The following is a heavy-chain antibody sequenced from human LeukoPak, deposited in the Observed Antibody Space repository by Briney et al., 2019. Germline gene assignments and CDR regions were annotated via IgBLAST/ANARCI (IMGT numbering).Heavy chain of an antibody. V-gene: IGHV3-21*01. CDR1: GFTFSSYS. CDR3: ARVDYTEGGWFDP. Sequence: GGSLRLSCAASGFTFSSYSMNWVRQAPGKGLEWVSSISSSSSYIYYADSMKGRFTISRDNAKNSLYLQMNSLRAEDTAVYYCARVDYTEGGWFDPWGQGTLVTVSS. D-gene: IGHD3-3*01. J-gene: IGHJ5*02. CDR2: ISSSSSYI.